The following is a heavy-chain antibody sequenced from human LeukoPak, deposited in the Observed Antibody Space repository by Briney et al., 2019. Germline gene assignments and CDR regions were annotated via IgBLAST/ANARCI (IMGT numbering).Heavy chain of an antibody. CDR1: GFTFSNYW. V-gene: IGHV3-74*01. CDR3: AKGGATVIDY. D-gene: IGHD4-17*01. CDR2: INSDGSST. J-gene: IGHJ4*02. Sequence: GGSLRLSCAASGFTFSNYWTHWVRQAPGKGLVWVSRINSDGSSTTSADSVKGRFTISRDNAKNTLYLQMNSLRAEDTAVYYRAKGGATVIDYWGQGTLVTVSS.